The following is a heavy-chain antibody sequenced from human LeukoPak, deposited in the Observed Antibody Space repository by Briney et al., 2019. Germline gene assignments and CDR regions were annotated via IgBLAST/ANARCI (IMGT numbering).Heavy chain of an antibody. CDR3: ARPNRPYYYYYYMDV. Sequence: SETLSLTCTVSGGSISSYYWSWIRQPPGKGLEWIGYIYYSGSTNYNPSLKSRVTISVDTSKNQFSLRLSSVTAADTAVYYCARPNRPYYYYYYMDVWGKGTTVTVSS. CDR2: IYYSGST. V-gene: IGHV4-59*12. CDR1: GGSISSYY. J-gene: IGHJ6*03.